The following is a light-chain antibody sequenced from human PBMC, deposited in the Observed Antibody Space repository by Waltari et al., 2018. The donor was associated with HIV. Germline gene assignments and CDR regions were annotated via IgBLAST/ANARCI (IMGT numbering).Light chain of an antibody. CDR1: SLGNRF. CDR3: QAWDTSAYV. J-gene: IGLJ1*01. Sequence: SYDLTQPPSVSVSPGQTASITCSGDSLGNRFVSWCQQRPGQSPMLVIYQDSKRPSGIPERFSGSNSGHTATLTISETQALDEAAYYCQAWDTSAYVFGTGTEVTVL. CDR2: QDS. V-gene: IGLV3-1*01.